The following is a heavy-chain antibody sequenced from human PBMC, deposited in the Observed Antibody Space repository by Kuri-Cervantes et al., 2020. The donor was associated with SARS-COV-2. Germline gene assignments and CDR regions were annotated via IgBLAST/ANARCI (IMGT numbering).Heavy chain of an antibody. D-gene: IGHD3-3*01. Sequence: ESLKISCTVSGGSISSGNYYWGWIRQPLGKGLEWIGSFYYSGITYYNPSLKSRVTISVDTSKNQFSLKLSSVTAADTAVFYCARGWAEQTYYDFWSGNWFDPWGQGTLVTVSS. CDR2: FYYSGIT. CDR1: GGSISSGNYY. J-gene: IGHJ5*02. V-gene: IGHV4-39*01. CDR3: ARGWAEQTYYDFWSGNWFDP.